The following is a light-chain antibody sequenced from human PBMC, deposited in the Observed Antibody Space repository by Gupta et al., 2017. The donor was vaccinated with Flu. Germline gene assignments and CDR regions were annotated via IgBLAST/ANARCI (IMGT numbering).Light chain of an antibody. V-gene: IGLV3-1*01. CDR1: NLGNYF. CDR2: QDS. CDR3: QTWDSTTGV. J-gene: IGLJ3*02. Sequence: TCSGHNLGNYFVSWYQLRPGQSPVLVIYQDSKRPSGTPERFSGSNSGNTATLTISGTQAMDEDDFYCQTWDSTTGVFGGGTTLTVL.